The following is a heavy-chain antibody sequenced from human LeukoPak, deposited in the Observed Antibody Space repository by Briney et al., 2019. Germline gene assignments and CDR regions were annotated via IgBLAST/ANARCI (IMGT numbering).Heavy chain of an antibody. CDR1: GDSVSRDSIA. CDR3: ARAFDSAYDSPFDY. Sequence: LQTLSITCAISGDSVSRDSIAWNWIRQSPSRGLEWLGRTYSRSSKWSHDFASSVKTRITINSDTSKNQFSLHLNSATPEDTAVYYCARAFDSAYDSPFDYWGQGALVTVSS. D-gene: IGHD5-12*01. V-gene: IGHV6-1*01. CDR2: TYSRSSKWSH. J-gene: IGHJ4*02.